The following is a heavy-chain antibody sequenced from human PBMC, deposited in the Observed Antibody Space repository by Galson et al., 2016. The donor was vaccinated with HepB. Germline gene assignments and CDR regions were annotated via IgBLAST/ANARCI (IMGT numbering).Heavy chain of an antibody. CDR2: INSDGSFS. CDR3: ARVGLGAYFDY. D-gene: IGHD3-16*01. Sequence: SLRLSCAASGFSFSSHWMHWVRQAPGKGLMWVARINSDGSFSRFADSVKGRFSISRDNSKNTLYMQMNSLRAEDTAVYYCARVGLGAYFDYWGQGTLVTVSS. V-gene: IGHV3-74*01. J-gene: IGHJ4*02. CDR1: GFSFSSHW.